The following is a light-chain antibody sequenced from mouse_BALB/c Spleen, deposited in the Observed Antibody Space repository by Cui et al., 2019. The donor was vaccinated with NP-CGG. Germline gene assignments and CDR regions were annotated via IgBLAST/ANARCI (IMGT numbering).Light chain of an antibody. CDR1: TGAVTTTNY. CDR2: GTN. V-gene: IGLV1*01. J-gene: IGLJ1*01. Sequence: QVVVTKEHAPTTSPGETVTLTCRSSTGAVTTTNYANWVQEKPDHLFTGLIGGTNNRAPGVPARFSGSLIGDKAALTITGAQTEDEAIYFCALWYSNHWVFGGGTKLTVL. CDR3: ALWYSNHWV.